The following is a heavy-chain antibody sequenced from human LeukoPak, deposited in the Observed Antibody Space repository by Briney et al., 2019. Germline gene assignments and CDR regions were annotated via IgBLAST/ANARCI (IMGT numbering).Heavy chain of an antibody. CDR1: GGSISSSSYY. V-gene: IGHV4-39*01. CDR2: IYYSGST. D-gene: IGHD2-21*01. Sequence: SETLSLTCTVSGGSISSSSYYWGWIRQPPGKGLEWIGSIYYSGSTYYNPSLKSRVTISVDTSKNQFSLKLSSVTAADTAVYYCARHAAYCGGDCYLPPFDYWGQGTLVTVSS. CDR3: ARHAAYCGGDCYLPPFDY. J-gene: IGHJ4*02.